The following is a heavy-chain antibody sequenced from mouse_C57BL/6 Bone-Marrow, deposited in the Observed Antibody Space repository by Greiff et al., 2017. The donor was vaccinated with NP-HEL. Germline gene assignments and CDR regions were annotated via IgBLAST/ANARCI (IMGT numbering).Heavy chain of an antibody. CDR2: IWSDGST. CDR1: GFSLPSYG. CDR3: ARQRDGYPAWFAY. D-gene: IGHD2-3*01. Sequence: VKLVESGPGLVAPSQSLSITCTVSGFSLPSYGVHWVRQPPGKGLEWLVVIWSDGSTTYNSALKSRLSISKDNTKSQVFLKMNSLQTDDTAMYYCARQRDGYPAWFAYWGQGTLVTVSA. V-gene: IGHV2-6-1*01. J-gene: IGHJ3*01.